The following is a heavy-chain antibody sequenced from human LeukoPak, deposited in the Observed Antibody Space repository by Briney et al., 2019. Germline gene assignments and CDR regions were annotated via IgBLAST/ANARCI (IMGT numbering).Heavy chain of an antibody. V-gene: IGHV1-2*02. CDR2: INPNSGGT. Sequence: GSVKVSCKASGYTFTGYYMHWVRPAPGQGLEWMGWINPNSGGTNYAQKFQGRVTMTRDTSTSTVYMELSSLSSDDTAVYYCARSLAAVTTGASYWGQGTLVTASS. D-gene: IGHD4-17*01. CDR1: GYTFTGYY. J-gene: IGHJ4*02. CDR3: ARSLAAVTTGASY.